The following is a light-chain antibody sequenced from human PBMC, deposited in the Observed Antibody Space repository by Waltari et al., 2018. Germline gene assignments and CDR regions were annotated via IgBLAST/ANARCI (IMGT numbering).Light chain of an antibody. CDR3: AAWDDSLNGVV. J-gene: IGLJ2*01. Sequence: SVLTQPPSASGTPGQRVTTSCSGGSSNIGSNTVNWYQQLPGTAPKLLIYSNNQRPSGVPALFSGSKSGPSASLAISGLQSEDEADYYCAAWDDSLNGVVFGGGTKLTVL. V-gene: IGLV1-44*01. CDR2: SNN. CDR1: SSNIGSNT.